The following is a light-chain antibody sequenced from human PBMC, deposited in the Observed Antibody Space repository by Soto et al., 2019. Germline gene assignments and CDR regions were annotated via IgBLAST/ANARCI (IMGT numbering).Light chain of an antibody. CDR3: QQYSIWRT. CDR1: QSVSSN. CDR2: GAS. J-gene: IGKJ5*01. Sequence: EIVMTQSPATLSVSPGERATLSCRASQSVSSNLAWYQQKPGQAPRLLIYGASTRATGIPARFSGSGSGTEFTLTISGLQSEDFAVYYCQQYSIWRTFGQGTRLEIK. V-gene: IGKV3-15*01.